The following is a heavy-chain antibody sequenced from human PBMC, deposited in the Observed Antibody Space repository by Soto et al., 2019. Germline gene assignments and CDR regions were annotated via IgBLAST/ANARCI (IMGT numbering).Heavy chain of an antibody. Sequence: ASVKVSCKASGYTFTSYDINWVRQATGQGLGWMGWMNPNSGNTGYAQKFQGRVTMTRNTSISTAYMELSSLRSEDTAVYYCARAPSILRDVDWFWDNWFDPWGQGTLVTVSS. CDR2: MNPNSGNT. CDR3: ARAPSILRDVDWFWDNWFDP. V-gene: IGHV1-8*01. D-gene: IGHD3-9*01. J-gene: IGHJ5*02. CDR1: GYTFTSYD.